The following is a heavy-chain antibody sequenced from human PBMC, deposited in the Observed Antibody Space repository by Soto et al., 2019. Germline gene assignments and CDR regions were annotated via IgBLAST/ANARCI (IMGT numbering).Heavy chain of an antibody. CDR2: IIPIFGTA. CDR3: ARDSPSYCSGGSSHYPRFDY. D-gene: IGHD2-15*01. V-gene: IGHV1-69*13. CDR1: GGTFSSYA. J-gene: IGHJ4*02. Sequence: ASVKVSCKASGGTFSSYAISWVRQAPGQGLEWMGGIIPIFGTANYAQKFQGRVTITADESTSTAYMELSSLRSEDTAVYYCARDSPSYCSGGSSHYPRFDYWGQGTLVTVSS.